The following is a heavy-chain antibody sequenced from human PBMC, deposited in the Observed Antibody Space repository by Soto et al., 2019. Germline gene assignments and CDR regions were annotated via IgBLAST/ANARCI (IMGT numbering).Heavy chain of an antibody. D-gene: IGHD3-16*01. J-gene: IGHJ3*02. Sequence: PGGSLRLSCAASGFTFSSYGMHWVRQAPGKGLEWVAVIWYDGSNKYYADSVKGRFTISRDNSKNTLYLQMNSLRAEDTAVYYCASPSPLVLGIAFDIWGQGTMVTVSS. CDR2: IWYDGSNK. V-gene: IGHV3-33*01. CDR3: ASPSPLVLGIAFDI. CDR1: GFTFSSYG.